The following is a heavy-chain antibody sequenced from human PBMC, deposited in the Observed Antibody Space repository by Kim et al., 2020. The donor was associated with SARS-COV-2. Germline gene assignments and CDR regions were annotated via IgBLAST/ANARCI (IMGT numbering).Heavy chain of an antibody. CDR1: GFTFSSYA. CDR3: AKPYYDILTGYLFDY. J-gene: IGHJ4*02. D-gene: IGHD3-9*01. CDR2: ISGSGGST. Sequence: GGSLRLSCAASGFTFSSYAMSWVRQAPGKGLEWVSAISGSGGSTYYADSVKGRFTISRDNSKNTLYLQMNSLRAEDTAVYYCAKPYYDILTGYLFDYWGQGTLGTVSS. V-gene: IGHV3-23*01.